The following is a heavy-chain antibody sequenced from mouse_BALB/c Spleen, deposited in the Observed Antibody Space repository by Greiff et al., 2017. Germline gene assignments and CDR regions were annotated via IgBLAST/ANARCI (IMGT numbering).Heavy chain of an antibody. D-gene: IGHD4-1*01. J-gene: IGHJ3*01. CDR2: ISSGSSTI. CDR3: ARSDTGTAY. V-gene: IGHV5-17*02. Sequence: EVQLVESGGGLVQPGGSLKLSCAASGFTFSSFGMHWVRQAPEKGLEWVAYISSGSSTIYYADTVKGRFTISRDNPKNTLFLQMTSLRSEDTAMYYCARSDTGTAYWGQGTLVTVSA. CDR1: GFTFSSFG.